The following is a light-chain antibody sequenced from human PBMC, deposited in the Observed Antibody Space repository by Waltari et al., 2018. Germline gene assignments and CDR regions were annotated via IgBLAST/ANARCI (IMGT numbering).Light chain of an antibody. CDR1: SLRRYY. CDR2: DKN. J-gene: IGLJ2*01. V-gene: IGLV3-19*01. Sequence: TQDPAVSVAMGQTVRITCPGDSLRRYYATWYQQRPGLAPILVMYDKNSRPSGVPDRFAGSSSDDTASLTITGAQAEDEAYYYCHSRDASGSGGAFGGGTKLTVL. CDR3: HSRDASGSGGA.